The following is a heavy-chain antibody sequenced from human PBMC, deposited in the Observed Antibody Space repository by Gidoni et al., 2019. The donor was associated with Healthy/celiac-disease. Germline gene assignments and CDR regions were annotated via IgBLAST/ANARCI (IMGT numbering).Heavy chain of an antibody. V-gene: IGHV3-33*01. CDR3: ARSGYSSGWYSYDAFDI. J-gene: IGHJ3*02. D-gene: IGHD6-19*01. CDR2: IWYDGSNK. Sequence: QVQLVESGGGVVQPGRSLRLSCAASGFTFSSYGLPWVRQAPGKGLEWVAVIWYDGSNKYYADSVKGRFTISRDNSKNTLYLQMNSLRAEDTAVYYCARSGYSSGWYSYDAFDIWGQGTMVTVSS. CDR1: GFTFSSYG.